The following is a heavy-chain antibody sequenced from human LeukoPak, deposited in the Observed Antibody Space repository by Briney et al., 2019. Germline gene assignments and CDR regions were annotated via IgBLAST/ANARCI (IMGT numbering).Heavy chain of an antibody. V-gene: IGHV3-23*01. CDR1: GFTFTNFA. D-gene: IGHD3-22*01. Sequence: GGSLRLSCAASGFTFTNFATSWVRQAPGKGLEWVSVISGNSGSTYYADSVKGRFTISRDNSKNTLYLQMNSLRAEDTAVYYCAKTHYYDSSGYYPFDYWGQGTLVTVSS. CDR2: ISGNSGST. CDR3: AKTHYYDSSGYYPFDY. J-gene: IGHJ4*02.